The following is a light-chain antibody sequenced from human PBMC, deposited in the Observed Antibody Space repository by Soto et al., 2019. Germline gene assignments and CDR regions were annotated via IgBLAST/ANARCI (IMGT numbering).Light chain of an antibody. CDR1: QSVGSD. CDR3: QQYKNWPPIS. Sequence: ETVMTQSPATLSVSPGEMATLSCRSSQSVGSDLAWYQQKPGQAPRLLIYGASTRATGIPARFSGSASGTESTLTITGLQSEDFAVYYCQQYKNWPPISFGQGTRLEN. CDR2: GAS. J-gene: IGKJ5*01. V-gene: IGKV3-15*01.